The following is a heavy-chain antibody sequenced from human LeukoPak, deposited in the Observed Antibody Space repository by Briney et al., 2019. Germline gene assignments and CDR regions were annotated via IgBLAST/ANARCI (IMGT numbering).Heavy chain of an antibody. D-gene: IGHD3/OR15-3a*01. CDR3: ARRDWDGAFDI. CDR2: INHSGST. J-gene: IGHJ3*02. CDR1: GGSFSGYY. Sequence: SSETLSLTCAVYGGSFSGYYWSWIRQPPGKGLEWIGEINHSGSTNYNPSLKSRVTILVDTSKNQFSLKLSSVTAADTAVYYCARRDWDGAFDIWGQGTMLTVSS. V-gene: IGHV4-34*01.